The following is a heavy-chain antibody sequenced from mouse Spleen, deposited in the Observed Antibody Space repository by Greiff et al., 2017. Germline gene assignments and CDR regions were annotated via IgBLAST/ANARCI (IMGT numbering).Heavy chain of an antibody. CDR1: GFTFSDLG. D-gene: IGHD2-3*01. V-gene: IGHV5-17*01. CDR2: ISGGSGTT. Sequence: EVKLMESGGGLVKPGGSLKLSCAASGFTFSDLGMHWVRQAPEKGLEWVAYISGGSGTTYYVDTVKGRFTISRDNAKNTLFLQMTSLRSEDTAMYYCARGDGYYAMDYWGQGTSVTVSS. CDR3: ARGDGYYAMDY. J-gene: IGHJ4*01.